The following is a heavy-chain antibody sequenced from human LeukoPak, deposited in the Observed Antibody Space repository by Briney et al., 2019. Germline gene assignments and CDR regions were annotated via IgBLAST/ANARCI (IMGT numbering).Heavy chain of an antibody. CDR3: AELGITMIGGV. V-gene: IGHV3-48*03. Sequence: HPGGSLRLSCAASGFTFSSYEMNWVRLAPGKGLEWVSYISSSGSTIYYADSVKGRFTISRDNAKNSLYLQMNSLRAEDTAVYYCAELGITMIGGVWGKGTTVTISS. CDR1: GFTFSSYE. CDR2: ISSSGSTI. J-gene: IGHJ6*04. D-gene: IGHD3-10*02.